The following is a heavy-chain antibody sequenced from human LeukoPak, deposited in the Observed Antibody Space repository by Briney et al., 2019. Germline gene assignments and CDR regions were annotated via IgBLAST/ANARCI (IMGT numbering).Heavy chain of an antibody. CDR2: INKDGSDK. V-gene: IGHV3-7*01. CDR1: GFTFNMYW. CDR3: AGDAGYGGNSDY. J-gene: IGHJ4*02. Sequence: GGSLRLSCAASGFTFNMYWMTWVRQAPGKGLESVAYINKDGSDKYYVDSVKGRFTVSRDNAKNSLYLQMNRLRAEDTAVYYCAGDAGYGGNSDYWGQGTLVTVSS. D-gene: IGHD4-23*01.